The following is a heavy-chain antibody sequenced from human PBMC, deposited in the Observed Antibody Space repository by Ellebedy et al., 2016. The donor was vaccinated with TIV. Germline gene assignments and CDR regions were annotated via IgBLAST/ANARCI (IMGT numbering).Heavy chain of an antibody. CDR3: ARVIDRSHYYGMDV. CDR1: GGSISSYY. CDR2: IYYSGST. V-gene: IGHV4-59*12. Sequence: SETLSLTXTVSGGSISSYYWSWIRQPPGKGLEWIGYIYYSGSTNYNPSLKSRVTISVDTSKNQFSLKLSSVTAADTAVYYCARVIDRSHYYGMDVWGQGTTVTVSS. D-gene: IGHD3-16*02. J-gene: IGHJ6*02.